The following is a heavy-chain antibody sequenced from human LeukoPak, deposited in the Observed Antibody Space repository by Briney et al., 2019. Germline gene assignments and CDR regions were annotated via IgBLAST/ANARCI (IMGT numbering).Heavy chain of an antibody. D-gene: IGHD5-24*01. V-gene: IGHV4-4*02. CDR2: IYHSGST. CDR3: ARGRTGRWLQLVFGYFQH. J-gene: IGHJ1*01. CDR1: GGSISSSNW. Sequence: SGTLSLTCAVSGGSISSSNWWSWVRQPPGKGLEWIGEIYHSGSTNYNPSLKSRVTISVDTSKNQFSLKLSSVTAADTAVYYCARGRTGRWLQLVFGYFQHWGQGTLVTVSS.